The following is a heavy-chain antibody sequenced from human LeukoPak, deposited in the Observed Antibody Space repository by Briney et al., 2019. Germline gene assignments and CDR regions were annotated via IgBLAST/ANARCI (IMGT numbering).Heavy chain of an antibody. CDR3: ARGAGGDYPFDY. D-gene: IGHD4-17*01. CDR2: IYYSGST. CDR1: GGSISSYY. Sequence: KPSETLSLTRTVSGGSISSYYWSWIRQPPGKGLEWIGYIYYSGSTNYNPSLKSRVTISVDTSENQFFLKLNSVTAADTAVYYCARGAGGDYPFDYWGQGSLVTV. V-gene: IGHV4-59*01. J-gene: IGHJ4*02.